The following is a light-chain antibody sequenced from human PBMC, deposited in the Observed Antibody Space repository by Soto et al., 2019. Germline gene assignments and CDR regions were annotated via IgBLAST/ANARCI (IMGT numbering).Light chain of an antibody. CDR3: QQSYSTPPT. V-gene: IGKV1-39*01. Sequence: GDRVTITCRASQRISTYLNWYQQKPGKAPKFLIYDASNLQSGVPSRFSGGGSGTDFTLTISSLQPEDFATYYCQQSYSTPPTFGGGTKVDIK. CDR2: DAS. J-gene: IGKJ4*01. CDR1: QRISTY.